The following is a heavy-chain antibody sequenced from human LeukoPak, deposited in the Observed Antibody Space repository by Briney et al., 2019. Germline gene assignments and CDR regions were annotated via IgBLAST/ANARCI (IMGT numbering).Heavy chain of an antibody. Sequence: ASVKVSCKASGYAFTSYDISWVRQATGQGLEWMGWMNPNSGNAGYAQRFQGRVTMTRNNSISTAYMELTSLRSEDTAVYYCGRPLQRGSWTQRALDYWGQGTLVTVSS. CDR1: GYAFTSYD. CDR3: GRPLQRGSWTQRALDY. CDR2: MNPNSGNA. J-gene: IGHJ4*02. D-gene: IGHD3-10*01. V-gene: IGHV1-8*01.